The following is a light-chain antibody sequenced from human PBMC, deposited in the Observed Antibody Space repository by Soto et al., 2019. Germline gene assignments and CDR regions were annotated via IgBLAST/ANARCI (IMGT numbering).Light chain of an antibody. V-gene: IGKV1-5*01. J-gene: IGKJ4*01. Sequence: DIQMTQSPSTLSASVGDRVTITCRASQSISSWLAWYQQRPGKAPKLLIYDASSLESGVPSRFSGSGSATEYTLTITSLQPDDFATYYCQQYNYYPALTFGGGTKVEI. CDR1: QSISSW. CDR3: QQYNYYPALT. CDR2: DAS.